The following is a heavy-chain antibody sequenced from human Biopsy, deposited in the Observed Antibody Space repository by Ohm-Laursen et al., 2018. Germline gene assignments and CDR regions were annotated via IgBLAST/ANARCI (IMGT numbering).Heavy chain of an antibody. CDR3: ARDSSRRAREGGMDV. J-gene: IGHJ6*02. CDR2: ISETSSHI. V-gene: IGHV3-21*01. D-gene: IGHD6-6*01. CDR1: GFSVSSYD. Sequence: GSLRLSCSASGFSVSSYDMNWVRQAPGQGLAWVSYISETSSHIYDADSVRGRFTVARDIAKNSLYLQLNSLRVEDTAVYYCARDSSRRAREGGMDVWGQGTTVTVSS.